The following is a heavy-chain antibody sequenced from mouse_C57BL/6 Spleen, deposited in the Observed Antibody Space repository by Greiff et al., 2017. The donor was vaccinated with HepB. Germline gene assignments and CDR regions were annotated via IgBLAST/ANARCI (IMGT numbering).Heavy chain of an antibody. CDR3: ARPLFPYAMDY. Sequence: EVQLAESGGGLVKPGGSLKLSCAASGFTFSDYGMHWVRQAPEKGLEWVAYISSGSSTIYYADTVKGRFTISRDNAKNTLFLQMTSLRSEDTAMYYCARPLFPYAMDYWGQGTSVTVSS. D-gene: IGHD1-1*02. CDR1: GFTFSDYG. J-gene: IGHJ4*01. V-gene: IGHV5-17*01. CDR2: ISSGSSTI.